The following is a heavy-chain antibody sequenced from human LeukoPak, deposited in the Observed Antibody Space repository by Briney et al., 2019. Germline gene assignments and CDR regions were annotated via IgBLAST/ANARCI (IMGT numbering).Heavy chain of an antibody. V-gene: IGHV3-23*01. CDR2: ISASGGTI. Sequence: GGSLRLSCAASGSTFSDNAMSWVRQAPGKGLEWVSAISASGGTIYYADSVKGRFIISRDNSKNTLYLQMHSLRAEDTAVYYCAKATMIIGGFDYWGQGTLVTVSS. CDR1: GSTFSDNA. J-gene: IGHJ4*02. CDR3: AKATMIIGGFDY. D-gene: IGHD3-22*01.